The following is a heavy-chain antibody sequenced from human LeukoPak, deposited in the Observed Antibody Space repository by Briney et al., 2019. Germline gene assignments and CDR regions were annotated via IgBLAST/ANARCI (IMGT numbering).Heavy chain of an antibody. J-gene: IGHJ4*02. V-gene: IGHV3-30*02. Sequence: GGSLKLSCSTFGFTFSDYAFHWVRQAPGKGLEWVAFIRLDGITAYYTDSVKGRFTISRDNSKKTLFLQMNSLRAEDTAVYYCARERVPSRYFDSWGQGTLVTVSS. CDR1: GFTFSDYA. CDR3: ARERVPSRYFDS. CDR2: IRLDGITA.